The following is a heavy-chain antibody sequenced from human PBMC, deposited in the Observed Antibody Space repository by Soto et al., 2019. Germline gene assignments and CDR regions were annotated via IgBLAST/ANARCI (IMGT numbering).Heavy chain of an antibody. CDR3: ARESEIVGATKDVDFDS. D-gene: IGHD1-26*01. V-gene: IGHV1-69*01. Sequence: SAVQVSCTASGGTFSSYAISWVRQAPGQGLEWMGGIIPIFGTANYAQKFQGRVTITADESTSTAYMELSSLRSEDTAGYYCARESEIVGATKDVDFDSWGNGTTVTVSS. CDR1: GGTFSSYA. CDR2: IIPIFGTA. J-gene: IGHJ6*03.